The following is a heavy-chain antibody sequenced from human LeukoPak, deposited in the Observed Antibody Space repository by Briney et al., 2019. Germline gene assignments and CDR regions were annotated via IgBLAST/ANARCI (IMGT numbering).Heavy chain of an antibody. CDR3: ARGGGHGGEGYFDY. V-gene: IGHV3-11*01. CDR2: ITSSGDTI. Sequence: GGSLRLSCAASGFTFSDYYMSWIRQVPGKGLEWVSYITSSGDTIYYADSVKGRFTISRAIPENSVYLQMNSLRAEDAAEYYCARGGGHGGEGYFDYWGQGTLVTVSS. D-gene: IGHD3-16*01. J-gene: IGHJ4*02. CDR1: GFTFSDYY.